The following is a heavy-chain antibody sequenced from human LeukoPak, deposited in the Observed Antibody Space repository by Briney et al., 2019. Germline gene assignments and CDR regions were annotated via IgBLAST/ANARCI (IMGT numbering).Heavy chain of an antibody. Sequence: TSETLSLTCAAYGGSFSGYYWGWVRQPPGKALEWIGNIFYSGSTYYSPSLKSRVTISLDTSRNQFSLKLNSVTAADTAVYYCAKSNGYGLIDIWGQGTMVTVSS. CDR2: IFYSGST. V-gene: IGHV4-34*12. CDR3: AKSNGYGLIDI. J-gene: IGHJ3*02. CDR1: GGSFSGYY. D-gene: IGHD3-22*01.